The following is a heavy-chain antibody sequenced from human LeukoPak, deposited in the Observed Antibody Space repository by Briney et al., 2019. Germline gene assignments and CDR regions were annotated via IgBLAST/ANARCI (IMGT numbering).Heavy chain of an antibody. CDR1: GYSISSGYY. J-gene: IGHJ4*02. CDR3: ARADWNCAAGIY. CDR2: IYHSGST. D-gene: IGHD1-7*01. V-gene: IGHV4-38-2*02. Sequence: SETLSLTCTVSGYSISSGYYWGWIRQPPGKGLEWIGSIYHSGSTYYNSSLKSRVTMSVDTSKNQFSLKLSSVTAADTAVYFCARADWNCAAGIYWGQGTLVTASS.